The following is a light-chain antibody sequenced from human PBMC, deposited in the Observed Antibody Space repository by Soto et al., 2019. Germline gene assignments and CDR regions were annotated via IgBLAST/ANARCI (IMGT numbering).Light chain of an antibody. CDR1: SSDVGGYNY. V-gene: IGLV2-14*01. J-gene: IGLJ3*02. CDR3: SSYTSSRTPNCV. Sequence: QFALTQPASVSGSPGQSITISCNGTSSDVGGYNYVSWYQQHPGKAPKLMIYEVSNRPSGVSNRFSGSKSGNTASMTISGLQAEDEDDYYGSSYTSSRTPNCVFGGGTKVTV. CDR2: EVS.